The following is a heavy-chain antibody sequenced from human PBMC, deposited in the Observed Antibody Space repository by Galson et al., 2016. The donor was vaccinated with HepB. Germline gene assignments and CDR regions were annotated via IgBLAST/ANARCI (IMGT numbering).Heavy chain of an antibody. J-gene: IGHJ5*02. CDR3: ARGWDDFWSAGRFDP. Sequence: SLRLSCAASGFTFNSYWMSWVRRAPGKGLEWVANIKQDGSEKYYVDSVKGRFTISSDNARNSLYLQMNSLRAEDTAVYYCARGWDDFWSAGRFDPGGQGTLVTVSP. D-gene: IGHD3-3*01. CDR2: IKQDGSEK. CDR1: GFTFNSYW. V-gene: IGHV3-7*01.